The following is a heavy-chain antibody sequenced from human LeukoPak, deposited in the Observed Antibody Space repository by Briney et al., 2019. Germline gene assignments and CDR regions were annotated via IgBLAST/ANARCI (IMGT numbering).Heavy chain of an antibody. CDR1: GFTFSSYS. V-gene: IGHV3-21*01. D-gene: IGHD3-10*01. CDR2: ISSSSSYI. J-gene: IGHJ5*02. Sequence: GGSLRLSCAASGFTFSSYSMNWVRQAPGKGLEWVSSISSSSSYIYYADSVKGRFTISRDNAKNSLYLQMNSLRAEDTAVYYCARDTHYYGSGSYQSGPNWFDPWGQGTLVTVSS. CDR3: ARDTHYYGSGSYQSGPNWFDP.